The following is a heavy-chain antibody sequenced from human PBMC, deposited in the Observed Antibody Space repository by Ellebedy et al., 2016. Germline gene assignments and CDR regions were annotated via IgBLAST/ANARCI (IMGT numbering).Heavy chain of an antibody. Sequence: ASVKVSXXTSGFTFTAYYIHWVRQAPGQGLEWMGRINPTSGRTNYPQRFQDRVILTRDTSITTAYMELTGLRADDTAVYYCAKDNYGVDVWGQGTTVIVSS. CDR1: GFTFTAYY. J-gene: IGHJ6*02. CDR2: INPTSGRT. CDR3: AKDNYGVDV. V-gene: IGHV1-2*06. D-gene: IGHD3-10*01.